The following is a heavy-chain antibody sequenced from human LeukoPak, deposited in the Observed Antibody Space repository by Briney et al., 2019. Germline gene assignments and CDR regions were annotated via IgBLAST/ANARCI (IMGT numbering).Heavy chain of an antibody. Sequence: GGSLRLSCAASGFTFSTYTMNWVRQAPGKGLEWVSCISSSGYYIYYADSVKGRFTISRDNAKNSLYLRMNSLRAEDTAVYYCARDIATAGHLAFDYWGQGILVTVSS. CDR2: ISSSGYYI. CDR3: ARDIATAGHLAFDY. V-gene: IGHV3-21*01. J-gene: IGHJ4*02. D-gene: IGHD6-13*01. CDR1: GFTFSTYT.